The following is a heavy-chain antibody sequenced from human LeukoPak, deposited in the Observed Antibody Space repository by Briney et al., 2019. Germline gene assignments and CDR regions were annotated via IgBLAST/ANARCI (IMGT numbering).Heavy chain of an antibody. CDR1: GGSISSYY. CDR2: IYSSGST. J-gene: IGHJ3*02. CDR3: ARRYSGYGNAFDI. V-gene: IGHV4-59*08. D-gene: IGHD5-12*01. Sequence: PSETLSLTCTVSGGSISSYYWSWIRQPPGKGLEWIGYIYSSGSTNYSPSLKSRVTISVDTSKNQFSLKLYSVTAADTAVYYCARRYSGYGNAFDIWGQGTMVTVSS.